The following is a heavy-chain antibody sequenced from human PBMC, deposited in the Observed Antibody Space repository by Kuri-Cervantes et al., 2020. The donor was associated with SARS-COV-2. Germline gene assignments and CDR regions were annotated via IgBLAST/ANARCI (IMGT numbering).Heavy chain of an antibody. CDR2: INWNGGST. J-gene: IGHJ5*02. Sequence: GGSLRLSCAPSGLTFDDFGMSWVRQAPGKGLEWVSGINWNGGSTGYADSVKGRFTISRANAKNSLYLQMNSRRAEATALYYCARDPGWLDPWLFDPWGQGTLVTVSS. CDR1: GLTFDDFG. V-gene: IGHV3-20*04. D-gene: IGHD6-19*01. CDR3: ARDPGWLDPWLFDP.